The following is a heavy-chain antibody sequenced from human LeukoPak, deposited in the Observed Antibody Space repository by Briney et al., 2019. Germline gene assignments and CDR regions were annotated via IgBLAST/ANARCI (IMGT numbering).Heavy chain of an antibody. CDR2: IYTSGST. V-gene: IGHV4-4*07. D-gene: IGHD3-10*01. CDR1: GGSISSYY. J-gene: IGHJ4*02. CDR3: ARDYYGSGSYYFDY. Sequence: SETLSLTCTVSGGSISSYYWSWIRQPAGKGLEWIGRIYTSGSTNYNPSLKSRVTMSVDTSKNQFSLKLSSVTAADTAVYCCARDYYGSGSYYFDYWGQGTLVTVSS.